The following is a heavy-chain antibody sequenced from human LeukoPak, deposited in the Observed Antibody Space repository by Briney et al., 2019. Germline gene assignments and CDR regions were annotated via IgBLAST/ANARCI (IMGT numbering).Heavy chain of an antibody. CDR1: GYSFSSGYY. CDR2: LYHSGNT. J-gene: IGHJ4*02. Sequence: SETLTLTCRVSGYSFSSGYYWDWLRQPPGKGVEWIAILYHSGNTIYNPSVKSRVTISIDTSKNNLSLDLHFVSGGDTAVYYIARLPMVRGVNEYYFDYWGQGSVVSVSS. CDR3: ARLPMVRGVNEYYFDY. V-gene: IGHV4-38-2*02. D-gene: IGHD3-10*01.